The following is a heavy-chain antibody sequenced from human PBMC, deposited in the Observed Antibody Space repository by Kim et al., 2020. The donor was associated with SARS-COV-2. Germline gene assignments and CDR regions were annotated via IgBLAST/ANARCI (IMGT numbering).Heavy chain of an antibody. D-gene: IGHD3-16*01. Sequence: SETLSLTCAVSGGSVSGYYWGWIRQSPGRGLEWMGDIDDSGRTNYKASFKSRVTVSVDAPKNQFSLKMNSVTVADTAIYYCARRGRSMSLDRLGQGVPVT. J-gene: IGHJ5*02. CDR3: ARRGRSMSLDR. CDR1: GGSVSGYY. V-gene: IGHV4-34*01. CDR2: IDDSGRT.